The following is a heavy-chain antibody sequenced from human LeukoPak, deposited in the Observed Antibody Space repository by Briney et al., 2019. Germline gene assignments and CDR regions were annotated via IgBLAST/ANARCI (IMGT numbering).Heavy chain of an antibody. D-gene: IGHD3-9*01. Sequence: SETLSLTCAVYGGSFSGYYWSWIRQPPGKGLEWIGEINHSGSTNYNPSLKSRVTISVDTSKNQFSLKLSSVTAADTAVYYCARLKPSTYYDIVTGRGAFDYWGQGTLVTVSS. V-gene: IGHV4-34*01. CDR2: INHSGST. CDR3: ARLKPSTYYDIVTGRGAFDY. J-gene: IGHJ4*02. CDR1: GGSFSGYY.